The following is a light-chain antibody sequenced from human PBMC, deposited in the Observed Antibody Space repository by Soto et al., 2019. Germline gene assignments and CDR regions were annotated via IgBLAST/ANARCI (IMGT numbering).Light chain of an antibody. V-gene: IGLV2-14*03. Sequence: QSALTQPASVSGSPGQSITISCTGASSDVDDYKYVSWYQQHPGKAPKLMIYDVTNRPSGVSNRFSGSKSGNTASLTISGLQTEDDADYYCNSYRNSDSLVVFGGGTKLTVL. J-gene: IGLJ3*02. CDR1: SSDVDDYKY. CDR2: DVT. CDR3: NSYRNSDSLVV.